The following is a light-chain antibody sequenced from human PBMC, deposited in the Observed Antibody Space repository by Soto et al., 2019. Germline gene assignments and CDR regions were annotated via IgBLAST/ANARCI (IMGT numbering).Light chain of an antibody. Sequence: QSFLTQPPSASGSPGQSVTISCTGTSSDVGGYNYVSWYQQYPGRAPKLMIYEVTKRPSGVPDRFSGSKSGNTASLTVSGLQAEDKAEYYCSSYAASNNFYFVFGGGTKLTVL. V-gene: IGLV2-8*01. CDR2: EVT. CDR3: SSYAASNNFYFV. CDR1: SSDVGGYNY. J-gene: IGLJ3*02.